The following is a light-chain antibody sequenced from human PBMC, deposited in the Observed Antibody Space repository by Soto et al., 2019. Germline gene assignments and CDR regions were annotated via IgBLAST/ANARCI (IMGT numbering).Light chain of an antibody. CDR2: AAS. Sequence: AIQMTQSPSSLSASVGDRVTITCRASQGIRNDLGWYQQKPGKAPNLLIFAASSLRSGVPSRFSGSGSGTDFTLTISSLQPEDFATYFCLQDHNYPFTFGQGTRVEIK. CDR3: LQDHNYPFT. J-gene: IGKJ1*01. CDR1: QGIRND. V-gene: IGKV1-6*01.